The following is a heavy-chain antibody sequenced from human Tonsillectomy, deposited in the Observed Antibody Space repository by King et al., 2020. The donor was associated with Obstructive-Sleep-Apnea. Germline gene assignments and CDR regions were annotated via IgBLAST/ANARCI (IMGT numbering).Heavy chain of an antibody. D-gene: IGHD3-10*01. CDR1: GFTFGDYA. CDR3: TRGGHVYGSGTENYNWFDP. CDR2: IRSKAYGGTT. Sequence: VQLVESGGGLVQPGRSLRLSCTASGFTFGDYAMSWFRQAPGKGLEWVGFIRSKAYGGTTEYAASVKGTFTISRDDSKSIAYLQMNSLKTEDTAVYYCTRGGHVYGSGTENYNWFDPWGQGTLVTVSS. V-gene: IGHV3-49*03. J-gene: IGHJ5*02.